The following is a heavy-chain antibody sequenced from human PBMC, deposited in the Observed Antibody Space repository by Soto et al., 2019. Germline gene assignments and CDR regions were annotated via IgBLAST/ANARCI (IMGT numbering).Heavy chain of an antibody. D-gene: IGHD5-18*01. J-gene: IGHJ4*02. V-gene: IGHV4-4*02. CDR2: ISHSVSA. CDR1: GASISTGKW. Sequence: QVQLQESGPGLVKPSETLTLTCAVSGASISTGKWWSWVRQPPGKGLEWIGEISHSVSANYNPALRSRVTIEVDKSKIQFSLKLSVTAADTAMYYCTRDGDYGYSLAYWGQGTLVTVSS. CDR3: TRDGDYGYSLAY.